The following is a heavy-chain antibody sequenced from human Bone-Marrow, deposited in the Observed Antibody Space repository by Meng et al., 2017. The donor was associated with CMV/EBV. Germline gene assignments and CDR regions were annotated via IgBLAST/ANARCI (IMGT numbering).Heavy chain of an antibody. V-gene: IGHV1-18*01. CDR1: GYTFTTYG. CDR3: ARDMIASRPGWFDP. J-gene: IGHJ5*02. CDR2: ISNYNGNT. Sequence: ASGYTFTTYGLSWVRQAPGQGLEWMGWISNYNGNTNYAQKFQDRVTMTTDASTSIAYMELRSLRFDDTAIYYCARDMIASRPGWFDPWGQGTLVTVSS. D-gene: IGHD6-6*01.